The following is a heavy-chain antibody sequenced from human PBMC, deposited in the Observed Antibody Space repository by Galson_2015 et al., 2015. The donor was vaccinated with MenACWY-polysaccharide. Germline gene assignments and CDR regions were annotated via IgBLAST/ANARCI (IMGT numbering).Heavy chain of an antibody. CDR1: GDSVSSDSVA. Sequence: CAISGDSVSSDSVAWNWVRRSPSRGLEWLGRTFYESTWSNNYAESVKSRITINPDTSKNQVSLQLSSVSPEDRAVYYCVRQHHKWQPTAPDAFDIWGQGTMVTVSS. CDR3: VRQHHKWQPTAPDAFDI. D-gene: IGHD1-26*01. J-gene: IGHJ3*02. V-gene: IGHV6-1*01. CDR2: TFYESTWSN.